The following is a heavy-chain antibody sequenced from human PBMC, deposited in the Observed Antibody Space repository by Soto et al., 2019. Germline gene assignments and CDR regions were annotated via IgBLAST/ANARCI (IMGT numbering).Heavy chain of an antibody. D-gene: IGHD1-26*01. CDR3: ANALRSSTNYYYGMDV. V-gene: IGHV3-23*01. Sequence: EVQLLESGGGLVQPGGSLRLSCAASGFSFSTYAMSWVRQAPGKGLEWVSAISATGVSTYYADSVKGRFTVSRDNSRNTLNLQMTTLRVGDTAVYYCANALRSSTNYYYGMDVWGQGTTVTVSS. CDR2: ISATGVST. J-gene: IGHJ6*02. CDR1: GFSFSTYA.